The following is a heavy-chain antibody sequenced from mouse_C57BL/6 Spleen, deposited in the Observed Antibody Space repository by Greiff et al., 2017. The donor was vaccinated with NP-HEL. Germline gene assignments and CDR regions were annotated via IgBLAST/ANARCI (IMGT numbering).Heavy chain of an antibody. CDR2: IYPRGGST. Sequence: VQLQQSDAELVKPGASVKISCKVSGYTFTDHTIHWMKQRPEQGLEWIGYIYPRGGSTKSNEKFKGKSTLTADKSYSTAYIQIDSLTSEDSAVEFCARSYYGSGGWFAYWGQGTLVTVSA. D-gene: IGHD1-1*01. CDR3: ARSYYGSGGWFAY. V-gene: IGHV1-78*01. J-gene: IGHJ3*01. CDR1: GYTFTDHT.